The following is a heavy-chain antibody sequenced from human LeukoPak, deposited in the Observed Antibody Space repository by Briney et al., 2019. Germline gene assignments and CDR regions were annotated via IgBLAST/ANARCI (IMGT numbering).Heavy chain of an antibody. CDR2: ISAYNGNT. CDR1: GYTFTSYG. CDR3: ARDHEWLVQSGWFDP. Sequence: ASVKVSCKASGYTFTSYGSSGVRQAPGQGLEWMGWISAYNGNTNYAQKLQGRVTMTTDTSTSTAYMELRSLRSDDTAVYYCARDHEWLVQSGWFDPWGQGTLVTVSS. V-gene: IGHV1-18*01. J-gene: IGHJ5*02. D-gene: IGHD6-19*01.